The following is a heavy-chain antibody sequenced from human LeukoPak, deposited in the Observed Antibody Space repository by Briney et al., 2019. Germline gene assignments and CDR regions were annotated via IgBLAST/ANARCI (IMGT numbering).Heavy chain of an antibody. V-gene: IGHV3-74*01. D-gene: IGHD5-18*01. CDR1: GFTFSSYA. J-gene: IGHJ4*02. Sequence: GGSLRLSCAASGFTFSSYAMSWVRQAPGKGLVWVSRTSSDGRSTTYADSVKGRFTISRDNAKNTLYLQMNSLRAEDTAVYYCARSLYNYGPGADYWGQGTLVTVS. CDR3: ARSLYNYGPGADY. CDR2: TSSDGRST.